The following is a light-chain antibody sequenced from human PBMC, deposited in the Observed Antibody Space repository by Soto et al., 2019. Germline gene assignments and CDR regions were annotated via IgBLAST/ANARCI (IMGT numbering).Light chain of an antibody. Sequence: EMVMTQSPATLSVSPGERATLSCRASQNLSCNLAWYQQQPGQAPRLLIFYASNRATVIPARFSGSGSGTDFTLTIRSLQSEDFAVYDCQQYDKWPHPLGHETKLEIK. CDR1: QNLSCN. J-gene: IGKJ2*01. CDR2: YAS. V-gene: IGKV3-15*01. CDR3: QQYDKWPHP.